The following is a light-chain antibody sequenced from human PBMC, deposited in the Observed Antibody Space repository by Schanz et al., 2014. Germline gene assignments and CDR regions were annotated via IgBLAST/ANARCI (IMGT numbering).Light chain of an antibody. CDR2: ANT. CDR3: QTYDISQTGLWL. J-gene: IGLJ3*02. V-gene: IGLV1-40*01. Sequence: QSVLTQPPSVSGAPGQRVTISCTGSSSNLGAGYDVHWFQQLPGTAPKLLMYANTKRPSGVPDRFSGSKSGTSASLAITGVQTEDEASYYCQTYDISQTGLWLFGGGTKLTVL. CDR1: SSNLGAGYD.